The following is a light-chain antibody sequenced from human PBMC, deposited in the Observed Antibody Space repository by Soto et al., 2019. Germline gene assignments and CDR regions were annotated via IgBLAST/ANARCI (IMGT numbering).Light chain of an antibody. V-gene: IGKV1-12*01. CDR3: LQTSTCPRT. Sequence: DIQMTQSPSSVSASVGDRFTISCRASQALGNFLAWYQQTPGKAPRPLIHGASSLSREIPSRFSGGGTGPHFTLTLSGLQPEDLATYFCLQTSTCPRTFGQGTKV. CDR2: GAS. CDR1: QALGNF. J-gene: IGKJ1*01.